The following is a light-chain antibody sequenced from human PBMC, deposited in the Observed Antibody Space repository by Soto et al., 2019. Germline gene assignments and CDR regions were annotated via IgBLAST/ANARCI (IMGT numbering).Light chain of an antibody. J-gene: IGKJ1*01. Sequence: DIQMTQSPSSVSASVGDRFTITCRASQDISSWLAWYQQKPGKAPKLLISTASSLQSGVPSRFSGSGSGTEFTLTISSLQPDDFATYYCQQFNNYPTWTFGQGTKVDIK. CDR2: TAS. V-gene: IGKV1-12*01. CDR3: QQFNNYPTWT. CDR1: QDISSW.